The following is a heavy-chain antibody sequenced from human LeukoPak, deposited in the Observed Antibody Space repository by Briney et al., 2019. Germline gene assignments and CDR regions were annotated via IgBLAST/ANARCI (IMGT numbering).Heavy chain of an antibody. V-gene: IGHV3-66*01. CDR1: GFTVSSNY. CDR3: AKDRVWAAAGTPVAFDF. D-gene: IGHD6-13*01. J-gene: IGHJ3*01. Sequence: GGSLRLSCVVSGFTVSSNYMTWVRQAPGKGLEWVSVIYSDGNTYYTDSVKGRFAISRDNSKNTLLLQMNSLRAEDTAVYYCAKDRVWAAAGTPVAFDFWGQGTMVTVSS. CDR2: IYSDGNT.